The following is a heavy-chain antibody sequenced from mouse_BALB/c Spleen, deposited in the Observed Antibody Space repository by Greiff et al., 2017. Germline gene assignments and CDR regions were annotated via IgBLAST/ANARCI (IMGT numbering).Heavy chain of an antibody. Sequence: VQLQQSGTVLARPGASVKMSCKASGYTFTSYWMHWVKQRPGQGLEWIGAIYPGNSDTSYNQKFKGKAKLTAVTSTSTAYMELSSLTNEDSAVYYCTREYGNYEVGQAMDYWGQGTSVTVSS. CDR1: GYTFTSYW. CDR2: IYPGNSDT. CDR3: TREYGNYEVGQAMDY. J-gene: IGHJ4*01. D-gene: IGHD2-10*02. V-gene: IGHV1-5*01.